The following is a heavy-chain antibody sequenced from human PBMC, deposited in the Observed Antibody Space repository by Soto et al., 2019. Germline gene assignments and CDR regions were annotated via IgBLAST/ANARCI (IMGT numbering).Heavy chain of an antibody. D-gene: IGHD1-1*01. V-gene: IGHV3-23*01. CDR1: GFTLNTYG. J-gene: IGHJ4*02. Sequence: EVQLLESGGGLVQRGGSLRLSCAVSGFTLNTYGMTWVRQAPGKGLEWVSGIIGSGGSVYYADSVKGRFTISRDNSKNTLYLQMNSLRAEDTAIYYSACTLVPFDYWRQGTLVTVSS. CDR3: ACTLVPFDY. CDR2: IIGSGGSV.